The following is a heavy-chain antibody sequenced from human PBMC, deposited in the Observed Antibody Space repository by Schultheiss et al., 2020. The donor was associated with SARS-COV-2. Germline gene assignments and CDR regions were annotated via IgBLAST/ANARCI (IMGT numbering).Heavy chain of an antibody. Sequence: SETLSLTCAVYGGSIISYYWSWIRQPPGKGLEWIGYIYYSGSTNYNPSLKSRVTISVDTSKNQFSLKLSSVTAADTAVYYCARDLSRQYASWGQGTLVTVSS. D-gene: IGHD2-8*01. V-gene: IGHV4-59*12. CDR3: ARDLSRQYAS. J-gene: IGHJ4*02. CDR1: GGSIISYY. CDR2: IYYSGST.